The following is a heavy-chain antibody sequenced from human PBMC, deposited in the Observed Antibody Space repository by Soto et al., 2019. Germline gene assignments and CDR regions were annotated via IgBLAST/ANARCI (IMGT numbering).Heavy chain of an antibody. CDR2: IYHSGST. CDR3: AGGPMVAATLWFFDY. J-gene: IGHJ4*02. Sequence: PSETLSLTCAASGGSISSGGYSWSWIRQPPGKGLEWIGYIYHSGSTYYNPSLKSRVTISVDRSENQFSLKLSSVTSADTAVYYCAGGPMVAATLWFFDYWGQGTLVTVSS. V-gene: IGHV4-30-2*01. D-gene: IGHD2-15*01. CDR1: GGSISSGGYS.